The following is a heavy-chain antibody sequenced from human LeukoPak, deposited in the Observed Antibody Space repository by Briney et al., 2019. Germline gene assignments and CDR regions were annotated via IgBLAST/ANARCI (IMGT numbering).Heavy chain of an antibody. CDR1: GGTFSSYA. CDR2: MNPNSDDT. V-gene: IGHV1-8*02. Sequence: ASVKVSCKASGGTFSSYAINWVRQAPGQGLEWMGWMNPNSDDTGYAQKFQGRVTMTRNTPITTAYMELSSLGSEDTAVYFCTRGWDYWGQGTLVTVSS. J-gene: IGHJ4*02. CDR3: TRGWDY.